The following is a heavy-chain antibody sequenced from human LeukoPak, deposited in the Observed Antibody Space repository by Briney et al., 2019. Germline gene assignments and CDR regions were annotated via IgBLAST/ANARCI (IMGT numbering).Heavy chain of an antibody. V-gene: IGHV3-15*01. CDR1: GFTFSNAW. CDR3: TTDLYCGGDCYGYGMDV. Sequence: PGGSLRLSCAASGFTFSNAWMSWVRQAPGKGLEWVGRIKSKTDGGTTDYAAPVKGRFTISRDDSKNTLYLQMNSLKTEDTAVYYCTTDLYCGGDCYGYGMDVWGQGTTVTASS. CDR2: IKSKTDGGTT. J-gene: IGHJ6*02. D-gene: IGHD2-21*01.